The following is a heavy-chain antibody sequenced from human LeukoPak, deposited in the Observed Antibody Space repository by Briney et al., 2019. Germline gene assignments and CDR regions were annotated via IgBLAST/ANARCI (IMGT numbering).Heavy chain of an antibody. V-gene: IGHV4-4*09. CDR2: IYTSGST. CDR3: ARTVVVTAIHFFDY. Sequence: SETLSLTCTVSGGSISNYYWSWIRQPPGKGLEWIGYIYTSGSTNYNPSLESRVTISVDTSKNHFSLKLSSVTAADTAVYYCARTVVVTAIHFFDYWGQGTLVIVSS. CDR1: GGSISNYY. D-gene: IGHD2-21*02. J-gene: IGHJ4*02.